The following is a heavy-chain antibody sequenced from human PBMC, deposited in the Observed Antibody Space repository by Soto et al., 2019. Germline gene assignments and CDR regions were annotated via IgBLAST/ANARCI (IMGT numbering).Heavy chain of an antibody. CDR3: ARVGVVTAAGTSDY. CDR2: ISGTSDSI. J-gene: IGHJ4*02. Sequence: PGGSLRLSCAASGFTFSSYEMNWVRQAPGKGLEWVSYISGTSDSIPYADSVKGRFTISRDNAKNSLYLQMNSLRAEDTAVYYCARVGVVTAAGTSDYWGQGTLVTVSS. CDR1: GFTFSSYE. V-gene: IGHV3-48*03. D-gene: IGHD6-13*01.